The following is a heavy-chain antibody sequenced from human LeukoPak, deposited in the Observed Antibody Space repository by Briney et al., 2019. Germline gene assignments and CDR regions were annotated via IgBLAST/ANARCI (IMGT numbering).Heavy chain of an antibody. CDR1: GYTFTSYG. CDR3: ARDRSGSGSYPSYYFDY. CDR2: INPSGGST. J-gene: IGHJ4*02. V-gene: IGHV1-46*01. Sequence: GASVKVSCKASGYTFTSYGISWVRQAPGQGLEWMGIINPSGGSTSYAQKFQGRVTMTRDTSTSTVYMELSSLRSEDTAVYYCARDRSGSGSYPSYYFDYWGQGTLVTVSS. D-gene: IGHD3-10*01.